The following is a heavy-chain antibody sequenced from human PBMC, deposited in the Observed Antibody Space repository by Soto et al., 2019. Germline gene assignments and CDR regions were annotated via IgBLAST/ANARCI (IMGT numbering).Heavy chain of an antibody. CDR3: ARQARSAPVLRLIWLAP. J-gene: IGHJ5*02. Sequence: GESLKISCKASGYSFSDYWIGWVRLMPGNSLEWMAIIFPKNSDARYSPSFRDDVTISADKSISTAYLQWSGLKASDTAMYYCARQARSAPVLRLIWLAPWGQGTLVTVSS. V-gene: IGHV5-51*01. CDR1: GYSFSDYW. D-gene: IGHD2-15*01. CDR2: IFPKNSDA.